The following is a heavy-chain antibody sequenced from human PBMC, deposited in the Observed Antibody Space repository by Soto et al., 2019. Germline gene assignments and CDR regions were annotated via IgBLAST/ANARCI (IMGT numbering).Heavy chain of an antibody. CDR2: IKSKTDGGTT. J-gene: IGHJ4*02. CDR3: TTGRDDLLY. CDR1: GFTFDKVW. V-gene: IGHV3-15*07. D-gene: IGHD1-26*01. Sequence: EVQLVESGGGLVKPGGSLRLSCAVSGFTFDKVWMNWVRQAPGKGLEWVGRIKSKTDGGTTDYAAPVKGKFTISRDDSKNMLYLLMNSLKTEDSSMYFCTTGRDDLLYWGQGNLVTASS.